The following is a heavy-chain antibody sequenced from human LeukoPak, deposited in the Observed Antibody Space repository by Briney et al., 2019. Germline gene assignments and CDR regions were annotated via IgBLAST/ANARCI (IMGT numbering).Heavy chain of an antibody. CDR2: MFYTGRT. Sequence: SETLSLTCSVSGGSITSGTYYWDWIRQPPGKGLEWIGTMFYTGRTDYNPSLKSRVTISVDTSKNQFSLKVTSVTAADTAVYYCASGKELASFLGDWGQGTLVAVSS. J-gene: IGHJ4*02. V-gene: IGHV4-39*01. D-gene: IGHD1-26*01. CDR1: GGSITSGTYY. CDR3: ASGKELASFLGD.